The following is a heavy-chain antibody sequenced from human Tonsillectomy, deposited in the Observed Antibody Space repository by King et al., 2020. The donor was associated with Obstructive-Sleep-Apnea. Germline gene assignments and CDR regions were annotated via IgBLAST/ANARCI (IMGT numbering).Heavy chain of an antibody. D-gene: IGHD6-13*01. J-gene: IGHJ2*01. Sequence: VQLQESGPGLVKPSETLSLTCTVSGGSISSYYWSWIRQPPGKGLEGIGDIYYSGSTNYNPSLKSRVTLSVDTSKNQFSLTLSSVTAADTAVYYCARTLSIAAAGTGWYFDLWGRGTLVTVSS. V-gene: IGHV4-59*01. CDR2: IYYSGST. CDR1: GGSISSYY. CDR3: ARTLSIAAAGTGWYFDL.